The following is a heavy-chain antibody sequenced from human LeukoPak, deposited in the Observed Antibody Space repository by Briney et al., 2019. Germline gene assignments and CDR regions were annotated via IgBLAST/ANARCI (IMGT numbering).Heavy chain of an antibody. V-gene: IGHV4-34*01. CDR2: INHSGST. J-gene: IGHJ5*02. D-gene: IGHD3-10*01. CDR1: GGSFSGYY. CDR3: ARDRYYGSGSYYSGFDP. Sequence: PSETLSLTCAVYGGSFSGYYWSWIRQPPGKGLEWIGEINHSGSTNYNPSLKSRVTISVDTSKNQFSLKLSSVTAADTAVYYCARDRYYGSGSYYSGFDPWGQGTLVTVSS.